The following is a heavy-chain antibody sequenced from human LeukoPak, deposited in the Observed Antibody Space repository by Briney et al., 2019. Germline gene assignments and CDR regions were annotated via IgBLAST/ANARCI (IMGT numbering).Heavy chain of an antibody. CDR1: GFTFSSYA. J-gene: IGHJ4*02. CDR2: ISYDGSNK. D-gene: IGHD1-26*01. Sequence: GSLRLSCAASGFTFSSYAMHWVRQAPGKGLEWVAVISYDGSNKYYADSVKGRFTISRDNSKNTLYLQMNSLRAEDTAVYYCARERELQYYFDYWGQGTLVTVSS. CDR3: ARERELQYYFDY. V-gene: IGHV3-30-3*01.